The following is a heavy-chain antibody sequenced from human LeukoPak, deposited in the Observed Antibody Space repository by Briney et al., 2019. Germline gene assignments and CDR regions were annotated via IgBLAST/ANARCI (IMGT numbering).Heavy chain of an antibody. J-gene: IGHJ6*03. Sequence: SSETLSLTCTVSGGSITMYYWTWIRQPPGKGLEWIGYVDHTGSTNFNPSLNGRVSVSRDTTKNLFSLRLRSVTAADAAVYFCARGRVSSSTWYSTYYYYFYMDVWGKGTTVTVSS. V-gene: IGHV4-59*01. CDR3: ARGRVSSSTWYSTYYYYFYMDV. D-gene: IGHD1-1*01. CDR2: VDHTGST. CDR1: GGSITMYY.